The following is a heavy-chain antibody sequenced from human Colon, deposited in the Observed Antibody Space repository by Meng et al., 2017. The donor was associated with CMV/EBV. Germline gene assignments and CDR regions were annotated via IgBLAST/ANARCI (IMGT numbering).Heavy chain of an antibody. Sequence: GESLKISCAASGFIFSDYGFHWVRQAPGKGLEWVALISNDATIKYFADSVKGRFTISRDNSKNTLYLQMNSLRAEDTAVYYCAKFQDIVVVPAAVTSDYWGQGTLVTVSS. CDR1: GFIFSDYG. V-gene: IGHV3-30*18. D-gene: IGHD2-2*01. CDR3: AKFQDIVVVPAAVTSDY. CDR2: ISNDATIK. J-gene: IGHJ4*02.